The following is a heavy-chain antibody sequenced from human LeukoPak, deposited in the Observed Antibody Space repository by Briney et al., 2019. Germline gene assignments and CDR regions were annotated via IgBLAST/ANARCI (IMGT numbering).Heavy chain of an antibody. Sequence: ASVKVSCKASGGTFSSYAISWVRQAPGQGLEWMGGIIPIFGTANYAQKLQGRVTITADESTSTAYMELSSLRSEDTAVYYCARGWRLYGHSDMDVWGKGTTVTISS. CDR3: ARGWRLYGHSDMDV. CDR2: IIPIFGTA. J-gene: IGHJ6*03. CDR1: GGTFSSYA. D-gene: IGHD3-3*01. V-gene: IGHV1-69*01.